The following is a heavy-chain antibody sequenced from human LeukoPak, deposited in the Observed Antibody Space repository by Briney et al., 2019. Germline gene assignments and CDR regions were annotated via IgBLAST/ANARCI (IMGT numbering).Heavy chain of an antibody. CDR1: GLPFSSYW. Sequence: GGSLRLSCVASGLPFSSYWMTWVRQAPGQGLEWVANIKQDGSKKSYVDSVKGRFTISRDNAKNSLYLQMNSLRAEDTAIYYCTRVGYIDEGIDYWGQGTLVTVSS. D-gene: IGHD5-24*01. CDR3: TRVGYIDEGIDY. V-gene: IGHV3-7*04. CDR2: IKQDGSKK. J-gene: IGHJ4*02.